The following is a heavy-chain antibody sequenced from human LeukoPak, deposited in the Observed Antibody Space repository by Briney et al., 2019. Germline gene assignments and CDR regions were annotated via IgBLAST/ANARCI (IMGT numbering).Heavy chain of an antibody. CDR2: ISAYNGNT. CDR3: ARDRDLYDFWSGYYNLNHYFDY. V-gene: IGHV1-18*01. CDR1: GGTFSSYG. Sequence: ASVKVSCKASGGTFSSYGISWVRQAPGQGLEWMGWISAYNGNTNYAQKLQGRVTMTTDTSTSTAYMELRSLRSDDTAVYYCARDRDLYDFWSGYYNLNHYFDYWGQGTLVTVSS. D-gene: IGHD3-3*01. J-gene: IGHJ4*02.